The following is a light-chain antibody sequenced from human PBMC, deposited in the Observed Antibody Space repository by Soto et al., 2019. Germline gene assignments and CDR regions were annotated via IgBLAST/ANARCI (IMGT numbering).Light chain of an antibody. J-gene: IGLJ3*02. V-gene: IGLV4-69*01. CDR1: SGHRSYA. CDR2: LNSDGSH. CDR3: QTWATGIRV. Sequence: QLVLTQSPSASASLGASVKLTCTLSSGHRSYAIAWHQQQPEKGPRYLMKLNSDGSHSKGDGIPDRFSGSSSGAERYLTISSLQSEDEADYYCQTWATGIRVFGGGTQLTVL.